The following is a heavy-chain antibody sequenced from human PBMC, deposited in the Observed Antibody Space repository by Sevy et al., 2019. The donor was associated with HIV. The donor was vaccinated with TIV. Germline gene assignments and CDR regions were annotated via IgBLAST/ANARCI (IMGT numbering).Heavy chain of an antibody. CDR2: ISSSSSYI. CDR1: GLTFSSYS. J-gene: IGHJ6*02. CDR3: ARDFRLSAARYYYYYYGMDV. D-gene: IGHD2-2*01. V-gene: IGHV3-21*01. Sequence: GGSLRLSCAASGLTFSSYSMNWVRQAPGKGLEWVSAISSSSSYIYYADSVKGRFTISRDNAKNSLYLQMNSLRAEDTAVYYCARDFRLSAARYYYYYYGMDVWGQGTTVTVSS.